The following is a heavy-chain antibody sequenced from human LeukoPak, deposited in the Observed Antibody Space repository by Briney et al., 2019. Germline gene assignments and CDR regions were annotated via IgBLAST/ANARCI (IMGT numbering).Heavy chain of an antibody. CDR1: GGSISSSDYY. J-gene: IGHJ4*02. CDR3: ARALEATATVGERGEFDY. D-gene: IGHD5-12*01. CDR2: IDYSGST. Sequence: PSETLSLTCTVAGGSISSSDYYWGWIRQPPGKGLEWIGYIDYSGSTYYNPALKTRVTISVGTSKNQCSLKLSSVTAADTAVYSCARALEATATVGERGEFDYWGQGTLVTVSS. V-gene: IGHV4-30-4*08.